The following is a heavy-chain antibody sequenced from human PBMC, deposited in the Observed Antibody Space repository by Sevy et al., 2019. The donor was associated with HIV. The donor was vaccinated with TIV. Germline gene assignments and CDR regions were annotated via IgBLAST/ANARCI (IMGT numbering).Heavy chain of an antibody. D-gene: IGHD4-17*01. CDR2: IQSKSEGGTT. J-gene: IGHJ2*01. CDR3: TTMMRLYGDPNFWYFDL. V-gene: IGHV3-15*01. Sequence: GGSLRLSCAASGFTFSNVWTSWVRQASGKGLEWVGRIQSKSEGGTTDYAARVKGRFSISRVESSDTLYLQMNSLKTEDTAVYYCTTMMRLYGDPNFWYFDLWGRGTLVTVSS. CDR1: GFTFSNVW.